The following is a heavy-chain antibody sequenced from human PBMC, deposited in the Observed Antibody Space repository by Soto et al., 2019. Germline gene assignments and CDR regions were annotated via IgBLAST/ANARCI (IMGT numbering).Heavy chain of an antibody. J-gene: IGHJ4*02. V-gene: IGHV3-23*01. CDR3: AKDRQADGIWTFYY. CDR1: GFGFSAYS. Sequence: PGGSLRLSCAASGFGFSAYSMSWVRQAPGKGLEWVSHIDSSGSPTFYADSVKGRFTISRDNSGNILFLQMNNLRAEDSAVYYCAKDRQADGIWTFYYWGQGTLVTVSS. CDR2: IDSSGSPT. D-gene: IGHD3-9*01.